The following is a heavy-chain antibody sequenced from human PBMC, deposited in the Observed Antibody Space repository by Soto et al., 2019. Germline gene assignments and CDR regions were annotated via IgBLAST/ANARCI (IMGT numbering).Heavy chain of an antibody. CDR3: ASTDSGWPTYEAY. J-gene: IGHJ4*02. D-gene: IGHD6-19*01. V-gene: IGHV4-4*02. CDR2: IYHGGDT. CDR1: GASISSVKW. Sequence: NPSETLSLTCAVSGASISSVKWWSWVRQPPGKGLEWIGEIYHGGDTNYNSSLKSRVTMSVDKSRNQFTLRLTSVTAADTAVYYCASTDSGWPTYEAYWGKGTRVTVS.